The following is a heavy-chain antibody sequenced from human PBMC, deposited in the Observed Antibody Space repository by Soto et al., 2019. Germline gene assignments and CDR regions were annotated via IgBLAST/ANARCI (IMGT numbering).Heavy chain of an antibody. D-gene: IGHD7-27*01. CDR3: ARGNWGTGIYYFDQ. CDR2: IKRDGSDK. Sequence: EVQLVESGGALAQPGGSLRLSCAASDFTFSDYWMTWVRQAPGKGLECVANIKRDGSDKFYVDSVKGRFSISRDNAKNSVYLQMNSLRAEDTAVYYCARGNWGTGIYYFDQWGQGTLVTVSS. CDR1: DFTFSDYW. J-gene: IGHJ4*02. V-gene: IGHV3-7*01.